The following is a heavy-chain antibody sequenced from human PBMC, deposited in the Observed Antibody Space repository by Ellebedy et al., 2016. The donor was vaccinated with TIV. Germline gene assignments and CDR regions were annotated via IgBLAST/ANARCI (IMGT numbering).Heavy chain of an antibody. J-gene: IGHJ4*02. CDR3: ATYRAGAGGTGY. CDR1: GGSVSSGRYH. CDR2: FLYSGST. V-gene: IGHV4-61*01. D-gene: IGHD1-1*01. Sequence: SETLSLTXTVSGGSVSSGRYHWAWIRQHPGKGLEWIGNFLYSGSTNYSPSLRSRVTMSVDTAKNQFSLKVNSVTAADTAVYFCATYRAGAGGTGYWGQGTLATVSS.